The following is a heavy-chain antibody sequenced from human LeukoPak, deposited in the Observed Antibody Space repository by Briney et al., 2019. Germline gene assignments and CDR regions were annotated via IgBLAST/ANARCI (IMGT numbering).Heavy chain of an antibody. CDR2: IRYSGTT. CDR3: ARSPVLLSGYYYYYYMDV. D-gene: IGHD2-15*01. J-gene: IGHJ6*03. CDR1: GGSISTYY. V-gene: IGHV4-59*08. Sequence: PSETLSLTCTVSGGSISTYYWSWIRQPPGKGLEWLGYIRYSGTTNYNPSLKNRVTISLDTSKHQFSLNLSSVTAADTAVYYCARSPVLLSGYYYYYYMDVWGKGTTVTVSS.